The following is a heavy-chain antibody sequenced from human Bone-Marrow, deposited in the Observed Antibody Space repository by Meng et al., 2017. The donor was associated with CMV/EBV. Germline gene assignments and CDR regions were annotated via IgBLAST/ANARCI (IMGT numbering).Heavy chain of an antibody. J-gene: IGHJ4*02. V-gene: IGHV4-34*01. D-gene: IGHD6-19*01. CDR1: GGSFSGYC. CDR2: INNSGST. CDR3: ARGIQGSSVFDY. Sequence: LTCAVYGGSFSGYCWSWIHQPPGKGLEWIEEINNSGSTDYNPSLKSRVTVSVDTSKNQFSLKLSSVTAADTAVYYCARGIQGSSVFDYWGQGTLVTVSS.